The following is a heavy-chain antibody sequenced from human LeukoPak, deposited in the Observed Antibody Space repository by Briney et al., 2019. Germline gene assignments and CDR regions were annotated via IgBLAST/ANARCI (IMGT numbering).Heavy chain of an antibody. CDR1: GYTLTSYG. CDR2: ISAYNGNT. D-gene: IGHD3-10*01. V-gene: IGHV1-18*01. Sequence: GASVKVSCKASGYTLTSYGISWVRQAPGQGLEWMGWISAYNGNTNYAQKLQGRVTMTTDTSTSTAYMELRSLRSDDTAVYYCARDRSTMVRGAGAFWGQGTLVTVSS. J-gene: IGHJ4*02. CDR3: ARDRSTMVRGAGAF.